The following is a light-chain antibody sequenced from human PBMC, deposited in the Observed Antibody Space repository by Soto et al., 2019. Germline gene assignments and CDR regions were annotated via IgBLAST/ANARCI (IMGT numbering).Light chain of an antibody. Sequence: IVLTQSPGTLSSSPGERATLSCRASQSVSTSNLAWYQQRPGQAPRLLIYGASRRATGIPDRFSGSGSGTDFTLTISRLEPEDFATYYCQHYNSYSEAFGQGTKVDIK. CDR1: QSVSTSN. CDR3: QHYNSYSEA. J-gene: IGKJ1*01. CDR2: GAS. V-gene: IGKV3-20*01.